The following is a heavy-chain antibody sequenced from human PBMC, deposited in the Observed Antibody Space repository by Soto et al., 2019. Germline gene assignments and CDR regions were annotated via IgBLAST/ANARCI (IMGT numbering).Heavy chain of an antibody. J-gene: IGHJ4*02. Sequence: QVQLQQWGAGLLKPSETLSLTCAVYGGSFSGYYWSWIRQPPGKGLEWIGEINHSGSTNYNPSLKSRVTISVDTSKNQFSLKPSSVTAADTAVYYCARDISYYYDSSGQVFDYWGQGTLVTVSS. D-gene: IGHD3-22*01. CDR1: GGSFSGYY. CDR3: ARDISYYYDSSGQVFDY. V-gene: IGHV4-34*01. CDR2: INHSGST.